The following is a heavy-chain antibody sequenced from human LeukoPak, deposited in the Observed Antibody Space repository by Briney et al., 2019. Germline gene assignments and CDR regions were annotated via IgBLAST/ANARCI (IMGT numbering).Heavy chain of an antibody. J-gene: IGHJ2*01. CDR3: ARAPVIVMHDWYFDL. D-gene: IGHD3-22*01. CDR1: GFTFSGFA. V-gene: IGHV3-21*01. CDR2: ISSSSSYK. Sequence: GGSLRLSCAASGFTFSGFAMTWVRQAPGKGLEWVSSISSSSSYKYYVDSVKGRFTISRDNAKKSLYLQMNSLRAEDTAIYYCARAPVIVMHDWYFDLWGRGTLVTVSS.